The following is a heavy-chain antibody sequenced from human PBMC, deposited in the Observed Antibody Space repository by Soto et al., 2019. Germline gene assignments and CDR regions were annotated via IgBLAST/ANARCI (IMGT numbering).Heavy chain of an antibody. V-gene: IGHV4-39*01. CDR1: GGSISSSSYY. J-gene: IGHJ4*02. CDR2: IYYSGST. Sequence: SETVSLTCTVSGGSISSSSYYWGWILHPPGKGLEWIGSIYYSGSTYYNPSLKSRVTISVDTSKNQFSLKLSSVTAADTAVYYCARLRLVGARGFYFDYWGQGTLVTVSS. D-gene: IGHD1-26*01. CDR3: ARLRLVGARGFYFDY.